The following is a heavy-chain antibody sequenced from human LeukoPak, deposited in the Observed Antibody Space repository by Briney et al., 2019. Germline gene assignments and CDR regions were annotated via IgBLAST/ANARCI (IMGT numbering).Heavy chain of an antibody. J-gene: IGHJ6*03. CDR3: AKTFRSTSMDV. CDR2: ISGSGGST. V-gene: IGHV3-23*01. CDR1: GFTFSSYE. Sequence: GGSLRLSCAASGFTFSSYEMNWVRQAPGKGLEWVSGISGSGGSTYYADSVKGRFTISRDNSKNTLYLQMNSLRAEDTAVYYCAKTFRSTSMDVWGKGTTVTVSS. D-gene: IGHD2-2*01.